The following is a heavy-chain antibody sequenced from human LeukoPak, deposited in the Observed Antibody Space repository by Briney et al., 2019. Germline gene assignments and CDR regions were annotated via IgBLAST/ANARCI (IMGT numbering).Heavy chain of an antibody. J-gene: IGHJ3*02. Sequence: ASVKVSCKASGYTFTSYYMHWVRQAPGQGLEWMGWISAYNGNTNYAQKLQGRVTMTTDTSTSTAYMELRSLRSDDTAVYYCASYSTTSSPGAFDIWGQGTMVTVSS. V-gene: IGHV1-18*04. CDR2: ISAYNGNT. D-gene: IGHD1-1*01. CDR1: GYTFTSYY. CDR3: ASYSTTSSPGAFDI.